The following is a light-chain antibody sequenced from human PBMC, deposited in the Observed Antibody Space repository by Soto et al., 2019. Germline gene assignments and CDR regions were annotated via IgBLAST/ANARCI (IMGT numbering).Light chain of an antibody. CDR1: SSNIGNNY. CDR3: GTGDSSLSAYV. J-gene: IGLJ1*01. Sequence: QSVLTQPPSVSGAPGQKVTISCSGSSSNIGNNYVSWYQQLPGTAPKLLIYENNKRPSGIPDRFSGSKSGTSATLGISGLQTGDEADYYCGTGDSSLSAYVFGTGTQLTVL. CDR2: ENN. V-gene: IGLV1-51*02.